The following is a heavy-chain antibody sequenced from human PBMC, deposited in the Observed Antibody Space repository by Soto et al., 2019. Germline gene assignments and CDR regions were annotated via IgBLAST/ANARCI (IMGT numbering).Heavy chain of an antibody. CDR1: GGSISSSNYY. V-gene: IGHV4-39*06. CDR2: IYYSGST. D-gene: IGHD3-16*01. CDR3: AHRRRGSYFDY. Sequence: SETLSLTCTVSGGSISSSNYYWGWIRQPPGKGLEWIGSIYYSGSTYYSPSLKSRLTITKDTSKNQVVLTMTNMDPVDTATYYCAHRRRGSYFDYWGQGTLVTVSS. J-gene: IGHJ4*02.